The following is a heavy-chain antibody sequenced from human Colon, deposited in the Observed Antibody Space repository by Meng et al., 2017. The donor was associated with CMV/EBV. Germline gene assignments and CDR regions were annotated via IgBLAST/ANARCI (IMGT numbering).Heavy chain of an antibody. Sequence: TVSGGSLSGGEFYWNWIRQHPGKGLEWIGYIYYSGTTYYNPSLKSRAVISLDKSKNQFSLNLSSVTAADTAVYFCARDSGYDAPFDYWGQGSLVTVSS. CDR3: ARDSGYDAPFDY. CDR1: GGSLSGGEFY. J-gene: IGHJ4*02. V-gene: IGHV4-31*02. CDR2: IYYSGTT. D-gene: IGHD5-12*01.